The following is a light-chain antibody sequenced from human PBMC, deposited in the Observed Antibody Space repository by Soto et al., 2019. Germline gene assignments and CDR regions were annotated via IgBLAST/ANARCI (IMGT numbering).Light chain of an antibody. CDR2: GAS. CDR1: QSVSSN. CDR3: QQYNNWPQT. V-gene: IGKV3-15*01. Sequence: EIGMTQSPATLSESPGARATLSWWASQSVSSNLAWYQQKHGQAPRLLIYGASTRETGIPARFSGSGYGTEFNLTISSLQSEDFAVYYCQQYNNWPQTFGQGTKVDIK. J-gene: IGKJ1*01.